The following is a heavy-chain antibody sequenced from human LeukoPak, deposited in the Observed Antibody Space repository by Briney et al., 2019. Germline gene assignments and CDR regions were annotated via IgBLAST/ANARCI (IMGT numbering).Heavy chain of an antibody. CDR1: GGSISSYY. CDR2: IYYSGST. D-gene: IGHD4-11*01. CDR3: ARVPRAHDYQDDY. V-gene: IGHV4-59*12. J-gene: IGHJ4*02. Sequence: SETLSLTCTVSGGSISSYYWSWIRQPPGKGLEWIGYIYYSGSTNYNPSLKSRVTISVDKSKNQFSLKLSSVTAADTAVYYCARVPRAHDYQDDYWGQGTLVTVSS.